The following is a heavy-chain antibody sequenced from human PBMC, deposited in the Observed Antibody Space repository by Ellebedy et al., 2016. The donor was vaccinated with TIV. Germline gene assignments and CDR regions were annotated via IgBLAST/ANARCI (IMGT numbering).Heavy chain of an antibody. J-gene: IGHJ5*01. CDR3: ARRGSYGDYAVHVNSWFDS. CDR2: IYQDGSEK. V-gene: IGHV3-7*01. Sequence: PGGSLRLSCAASGFSFRSYWMSWVRQAPGKGLEWVANIYQDGSEKYYVDSVEGRFTISRDNANNILYLRMKSLRAEDTAVYYCARRGSYGDYAVHVNSWFDSWGQGTPVTVAP. CDR1: GFSFRSYW. D-gene: IGHD4-17*01.